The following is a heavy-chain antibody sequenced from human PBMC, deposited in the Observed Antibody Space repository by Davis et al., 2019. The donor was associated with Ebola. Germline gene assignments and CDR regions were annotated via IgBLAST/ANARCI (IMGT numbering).Heavy chain of an antibody. CDR2: ISAYNGNT. D-gene: IGHD2-15*01. Sequence: ASVKVSCKASGYTFTSYGITWVRQAPGQGLEWMGWISAYNGNTNYAQKLQGRVTMTTDTSTSTAYMELSSLRSDDTAVYYCARARLFYCSGRSCYSGGWFDPRGQGTLVTVSS. V-gene: IGHV1-18*01. CDR1: GYTFTSYG. CDR3: ARARLFYCSGRSCYSGGWFDP. J-gene: IGHJ5*02.